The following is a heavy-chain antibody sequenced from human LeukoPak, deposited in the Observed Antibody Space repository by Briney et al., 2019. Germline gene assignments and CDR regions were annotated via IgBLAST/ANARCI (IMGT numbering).Heavy chain of an antibody. D-gene: IGHD1-26*01. CDR2: IYYSGST. V-gene: IGHV4-59*01. Sequence: SETLSLTCTVSGGSISSYYWSWIRQPPGKGLEWIGYIYYSGSTNYNPSLKSRVTISVDTSKNQFFLKLSSVTAADTAVYYCARGVLVGAFDYWGQGTLVTVSS. CDR1: GGSISSYY. J-gene: IGHJ4*02. CDR3: ARGVLVGAFDY.